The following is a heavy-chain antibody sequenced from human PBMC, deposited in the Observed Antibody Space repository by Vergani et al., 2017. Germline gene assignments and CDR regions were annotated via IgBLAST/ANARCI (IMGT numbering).Heavy chain of an antibody. Sequence: QVQLQESGPGLVKSSETLSLTCSDSFDSIRNLYCNWIRQPPGKGLEWIGSNHYSENTNYNPALKTRVNISVDTSKNQFSLTLTSVTAADTAVYYCASDTHSGQRADRWGQGILVTVTS. CDR2: NHYSENT. CDR1: FDSIRNLY. J-gene: IGHJ5*02. CDR3: ASDTHSGQRADR. V-gene: IGHV4-59*11. D-gene: IGHD6-19*01.